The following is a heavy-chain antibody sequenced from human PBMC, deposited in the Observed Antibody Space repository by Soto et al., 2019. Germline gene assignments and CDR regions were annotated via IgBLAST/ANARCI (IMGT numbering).Heavy chain of an antibody. Sequence: PSETLSLTCSVSGDSINNNNYYWGWIRQPPGKGLEWIGNIFYTGSTFYNPSLKSRVTITIDTSKNNFSLELSSVTAADTAVYYCARLKMTTVVTWGQGTLVTVSS. CDR1: GDSINNNNYY. D-gene: IGHD4-17*01. CDR2: IFYTGST. J-gene: IGHJ5*02. V-gene: IGHV4-39*02. CDR3: ARLKMTTVVT.